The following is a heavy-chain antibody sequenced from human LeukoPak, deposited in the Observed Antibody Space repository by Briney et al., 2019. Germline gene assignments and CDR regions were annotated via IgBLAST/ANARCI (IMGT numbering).Heavy chain of an antibody. CDR2: ISAYNGNT. CDR1: GYTFTSYG. D-gene: IGHD2-15*01. CDR3: ARELFRGVGGAFDI. J-gene: IGHJ3*02. Sequence: AASVKVSCKASGYTFTSYGISWVRQAPGQGLEWMGWISAYNGNTNYAQKLQGRVTMTTDASTSTAYMELRSLRSDDTAVYYCARELFRGVGGAFDIWGQGTMVTVSS. V-gene: IGHV1-18*01.